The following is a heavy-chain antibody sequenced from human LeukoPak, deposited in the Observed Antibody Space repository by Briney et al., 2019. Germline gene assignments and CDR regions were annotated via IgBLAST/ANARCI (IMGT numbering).Heavy chain of an antibody. V-gene: IGHV3-21*01. CDR1: GFTFSSYS. J-gene: IGHJ4*02. CDR3: VRLYDDYTNGHFDS. D-gene: IGHD4-11*01. CDR2: ITSSSSYI. Sequence: GGSLRLSCAASGFTFSSYSMNWVRQAPGKGLEWVSSITSSSSYIYYADSVKGRFTISRDNAKKSLYLQLNSLRAEDTAVYYCVRLYDDYTNGHFDSWGQGTLVTASS.